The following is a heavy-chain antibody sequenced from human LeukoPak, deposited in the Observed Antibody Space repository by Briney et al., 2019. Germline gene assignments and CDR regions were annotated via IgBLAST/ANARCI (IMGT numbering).Heavy chain of an antibody. CDR2: IYHSGST. Sequence: PSETLSLTCTVSGGSISSSSYYWGWIRQPPGKGLEWIGYIYHSGSTYYNPSLKSRVTISVDRSKNQFSLRLSSETAADTAVYYCARDTCSSTSCLYAFDIWGQGTMVTVSS. J-gene: IGHJ3*02. CDR3: ARDTCSSTSCLYAFDI. CDR1: GGSISSSSYY. V-gene: IGHV4-30-2*01. D-gene: IGHD2-2*01.